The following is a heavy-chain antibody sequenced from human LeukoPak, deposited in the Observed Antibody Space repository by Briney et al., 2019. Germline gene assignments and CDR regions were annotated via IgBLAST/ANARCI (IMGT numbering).Heavy chain of an antibody. CDR1: GFTFSNYW. Sequence: GSLRLSCSASGFTFSNYWMSWVRQAPGKGLEWVANIKQDESEKHYVDSVKGRFTISRDNAKSSLYLQMNSLRAEDTAVYYCARALDSSSSRYQAFEEWGQGTLVTVSS. J-gene: IGHJ4*02. D-gene: IGHD2-2*01. V-gene: IGHV3-7*01. CDR3: ARALDSSSSRYQAFEE. CDR2: IKQDESEK.